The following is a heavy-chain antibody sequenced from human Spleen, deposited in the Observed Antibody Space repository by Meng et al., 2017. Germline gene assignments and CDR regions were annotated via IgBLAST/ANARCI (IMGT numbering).Heavy chain of an antibody. J-gene: IGHJ4*02. Sequence: SVKVSCKASGFTFTSSAMQWVRQARGQRLEWIGWIVVGSGNTNYAQKFQERVTITRDMSTSKAYMELSSLRSEDTAVYDCAASVSRYFDWILDYWGQGTLVTVSS. D-gene: IGHD3-9*01. CDR2: IVVGSGNT. CDR3: AASVSRYFDWILDY. V-gene: IGHV1-58*02. CDR1: GFTFTSSA.